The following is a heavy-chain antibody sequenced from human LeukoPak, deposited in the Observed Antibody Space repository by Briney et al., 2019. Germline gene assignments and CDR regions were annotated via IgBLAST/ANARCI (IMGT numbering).Heavy chain of an antibody. J-gene: IGHJ5*02. CDR2: LYNNWST. Sequence: SETLSLTCIVSGDSINFDYWSWIRQPPGKGLEWVGCLYNNWSTSYSPSLNNRVTISVDTSKNQFSLKLNSMTTADTAVYYCARGRAYTYYRGLDPWGQGILVTVSS. V-gene: IGHV4-59*01. CDR1: GDSINFDY. D-gene: IGHD4-11*01. CDR3: ARGRAYTYYRGLDP.